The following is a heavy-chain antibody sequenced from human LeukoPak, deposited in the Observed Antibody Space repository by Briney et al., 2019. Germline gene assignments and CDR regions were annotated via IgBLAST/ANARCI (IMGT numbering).Heavy chain of an antibody. CDR1: GGSISSSNW. D-gene: IGHD3-22*01. CDR3: ARASPNTYYYDSSGSGFDY. V-gene: IGHV4-4*02. J-gene: IGHJ4*02. CDR2: IYHSGST. Sequence: PSETLSLTCAVSGGSISSSNWWSWVRQPPGKGLEWIGEIYHSGSTNYNPSLKSRVTISVDTSKNQFSLKLSSVTAADTAVYYCARASPNTYYYDSSGSGFDYWGQGTLVTVSS.